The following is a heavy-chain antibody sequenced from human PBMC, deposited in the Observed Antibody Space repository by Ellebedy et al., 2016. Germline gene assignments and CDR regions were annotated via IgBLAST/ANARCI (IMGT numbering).Heavy chain of an antibody. D-gene: IGHD2-15*01. V-gene: IGHV5-51*01. CDR2: INPGDSHT. Sequence: GESLKISXKGSGYTFTNYWIGWVRQMPGKGLEWMGIINPGDSHTTYSPSFQGQVTMSADRSSSTAYLQWSSLRASDSGIYYCVRHGVDFYYYEMDAWGQGTTVTVSS. CDR1: GYTFTNYW. CDR3: VRHGVDFYYYEMDA. J-gene: IGHJ6*02.